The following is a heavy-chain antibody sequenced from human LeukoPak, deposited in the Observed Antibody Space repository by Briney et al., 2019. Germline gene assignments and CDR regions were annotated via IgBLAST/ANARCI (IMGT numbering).Heavy chain of an antibody. V-gene: IGHV1-18*01. Sequence: ASVKVSCKASGYTFTSYGISWVRQAPGQGLEWMGWISAYNGNTNYAQKPQGRVTMTTDTSTSTAYMELRSLRSDDTAVYYCAMGSRGVIKYYFDYWGQGTLVTVSS. CDR2: ISAYNGNT. CDR3: AMGSRGVIKYYFDY. D-gene: IGHD3-10*01. CDR1: GYTFTSYG. J-gene: IGHJ4*02.